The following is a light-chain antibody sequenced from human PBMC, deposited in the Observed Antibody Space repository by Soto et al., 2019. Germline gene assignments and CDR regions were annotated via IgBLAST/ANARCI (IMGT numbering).Light chain of an antibody. Sequence: DIQMTQSPSSVSASVGDRVTITCRASQGINNWLAWYQQQPGKAPKLLISAASTLQSRVPSRFSASGSGTDFTLTINSLQPEDFATYYCQQANSFPLTFGGGTKVEIK. J-gene: IGKJ4*01. V-gene: IGKV1-12*01. CDR3: QQANSFPLT. CDR1: QGINNW. CDR2: AAS.